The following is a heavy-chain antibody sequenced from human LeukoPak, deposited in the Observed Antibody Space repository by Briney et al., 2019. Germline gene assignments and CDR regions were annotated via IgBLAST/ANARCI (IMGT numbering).Heavy chain of an antibody. D-gene: IGHD4-23*01. CDR3: ARAEVTRLYYFYYMDV. V-gene: IGHV3-30*01. J-gene: IGHJ6*03. Sequence: GGSLRLSCEASGFTSNTYPMHWVRQAPGKGLEWVAVISSDGRSTHYADSVKGRFTISRDNSKNTLYLQMNSLRPEDSAVYYCARAEVTRLYYFYYMDVWGTGTTVTVSS. CDR1: GFTSNTYP. CDR2: ISSDGRST.